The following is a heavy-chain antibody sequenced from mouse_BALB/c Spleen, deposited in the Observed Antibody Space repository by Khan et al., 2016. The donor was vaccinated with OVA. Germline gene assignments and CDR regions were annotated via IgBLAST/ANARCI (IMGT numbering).Heavy chain of an antibody. V-gene: IGHV3-2*02. Sequence: EVQLQESGPGLVKPSQSLSLTCTVTGYSITSDCAWNWIRQFPGNKLEWMGYISYSGSTSYNPSLKSRISITRDTSKNQFFLQLNSVTTEDTATFYSARNYGYMDYWGPGTSVTVSS. D-gene: IGHD1-2*01. CDR2: ISYSGST. J-gene: IGHJ4*01. CDR3: ARNYGYMDY. CDR1: GYSITSDCA.